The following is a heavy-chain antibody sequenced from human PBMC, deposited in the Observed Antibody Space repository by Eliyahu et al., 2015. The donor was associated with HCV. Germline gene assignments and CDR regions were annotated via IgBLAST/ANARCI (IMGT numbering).Heavy chain of an antibody. CDR1: GGSFXXYY. Sequence: QVQLQXWGAGLLKPSETLSLTCAVYGGSFXXYYXXWIRQPPGKGXXWIGEINHSGSTNYNPSLKSRVTISVDTSKNQFSLKLSSVTAADTAAYYCARLPPVASPDYGSGSLERIDYWGQGTLVTVSS. J-gene: IGHJ4*02. CDR2: INHSGST. V-gene: IGHV4-34*01. D-gene: IGHD3-10*01. CDR3: ARLPPVASPDYGSGSLERIDY.